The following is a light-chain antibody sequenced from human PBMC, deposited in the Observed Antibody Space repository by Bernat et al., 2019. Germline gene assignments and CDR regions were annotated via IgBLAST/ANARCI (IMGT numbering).Light chain of an antibody. J-gene: IGKJ4*01. CDR1: QTISKY. CDR3: QQSFITPALT. Sequence: DIQMTQSPSSLSASVGDRVTITCRASQTISKYLNWYQQKPGKAPELLIYAASSLQSGVPSRFSGIGSGTDFTLTISTLQPEDFATYYCQQSFITPALTFGGGTKVEIK. CDR2: AAS. V-gene: IGKV1-39*01.